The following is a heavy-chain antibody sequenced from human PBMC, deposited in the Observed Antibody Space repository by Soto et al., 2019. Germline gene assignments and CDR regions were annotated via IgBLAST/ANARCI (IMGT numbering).Heavy chain of an antibody. J-gene: IGHJ6*02. CDR1: GGSMSSYY. Sequence: PSETLSLTCTVSGGSMSSYYWSWIRQPPGKGLEWVGYIYYSGSTNYNPSLKSRVTISVDTSKNQFSLNLASVSAEDTAVYYCARTSLTIFGPSNGYYGMGVWGLGTKVTVSS. CDR2: IYYSGST. V-gene: IGHV4-59*08. CDR3: ARTSLTIFGPSNGYYGMGV. D-gene: IGHD3-3*01.